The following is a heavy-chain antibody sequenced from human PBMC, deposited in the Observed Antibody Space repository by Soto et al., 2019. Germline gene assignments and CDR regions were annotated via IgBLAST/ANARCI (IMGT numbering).Heavy chain of an antibody. V-gene: IGHV3-21*01. CDR1: GFTFTSHT. Sequence: EVQLVESGGGLVKPGGSLRLSCAASGFTFTSHTINWVRQAPGKGLEWVSSVSSSSTYIYYADSVKGRFTISRDNAKNSVYLEMSSLSAEDTAVYYCARGIGWLVGGMDVWGQGTTVTVSS. D-gene: IGHD2-15*01. J-gene: IGHJ6*02. CDR3: ARGIGWLVGGMDV. CDR2: VSSSSTYI.